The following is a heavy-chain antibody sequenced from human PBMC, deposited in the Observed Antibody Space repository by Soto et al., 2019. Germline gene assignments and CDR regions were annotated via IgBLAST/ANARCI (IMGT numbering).Heavy chain of an antibody. D-gene: IGHD2-15*01. Sequence: QITLKESGPTLVKPTQTLTLTCTFSGFSLSTSGVGVGWIRQPPGKALEWLALIYWDDDKRYSPSLKSRLTITNDTSKHQVVLTLPHMDPVDTATYYCAHSHDGYCSGGSCYGGFDYWGQGTLVTVSS. CDR1: GFSLSTSGVG. CDR3: AHSHDGYCSGGSCYGGFDY. CDR2: IYWDDDK. J-gene: IGHJ4*02. V-gene: IGHV2-5*02.